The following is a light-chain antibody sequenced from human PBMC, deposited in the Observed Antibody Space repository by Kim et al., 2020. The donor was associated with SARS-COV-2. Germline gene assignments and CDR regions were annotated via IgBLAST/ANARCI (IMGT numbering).Light chain of an antibody. V-gene: IGKV1-12*01. J-gene: IGKJ4*01. Sequence: ASVGDTGAVTGRASQGISDNLGWYQHIPGKAPKLLIDDASSLQSGVPARFSGSGFGAYFTLTISSLQPEDFATYYCQRADSYPPTFGGGTKVDIK. CDR1: QGISDN. CDR2: DAS. CDR3: QRADSYPPT.